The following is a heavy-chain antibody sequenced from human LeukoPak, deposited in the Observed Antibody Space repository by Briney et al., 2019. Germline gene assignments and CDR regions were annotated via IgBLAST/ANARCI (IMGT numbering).Heavy chain of an antibody. CDR2: IIGSGSTI. V-gene: IGHV3-48*03. J-gene: IGHJ4*02. CDR3: ARVRSGYSHENYFDY. Sequence: PGGSLRLSCAASGFTFSNYEMNWVRQAPGKGREWVSYIIGSGSTIYYADSVKGRFTISRDNAKDSLSLQMNSLRAEDTAVYYCARVRSGYSHENYFDYWGQGTLVTVSS. CDR1: GFTFSNYE. D-gene: IGHD5-18*01.